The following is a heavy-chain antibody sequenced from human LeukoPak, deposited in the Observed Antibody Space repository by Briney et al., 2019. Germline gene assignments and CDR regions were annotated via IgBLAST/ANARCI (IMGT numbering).Heavy chain of an antibody. CDR1: GGSISSGGYY. Sequence: ASETLSLTCTVSGGSISSGGYYWSWIRQPPGKGLEWIGYIYHSGSTNYNPSLKSRVTISVNKSKNQFSLKLSSVTAADTAVYYCARGVGHGDYAFDYWGQGTLVTVSS. CDR3: ARGVGHGDYAFDY. V-gene: IGHV4-30-2*01. J-gene: IGHJ4*02. D-gene: IGHD4-17*01. CDR2: IYHSGST.